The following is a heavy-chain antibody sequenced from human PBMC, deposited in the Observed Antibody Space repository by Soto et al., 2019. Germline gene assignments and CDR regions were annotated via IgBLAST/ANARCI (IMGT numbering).Heavy chain of an antibody. CDR1: GGYLSGSY. D-gene: IGHD5-12*01. CDR2: ISHSEST. Sequence: PSETLSLTCGVFGGYLSGSYWTWLRQTPGKGLEWIGDISHSESTNYNPSLKSRVTISVDSSKNQISLKLTSVTAADAAVYYCARGRYGYKIWDYWGQGTLVTVS. CDR3: ARGRYGYKIWDY. V-gene: IGHV4-34*01. J-gene: IGHJ4*02.